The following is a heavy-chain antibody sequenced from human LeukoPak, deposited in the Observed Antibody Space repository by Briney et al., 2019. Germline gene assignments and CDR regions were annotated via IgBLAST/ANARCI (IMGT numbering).Heavy chain of an antibody. J-gene: IGHJ4*02. V-gene: IGHV1-18*01. CDR2: ISAYNGNT. CDR3: ASCCYYDSSGYYYTHFDY. Sequence: GASVKVSCKASGYTFTSYGISWVRQAPGQGLEGMGWISAYNGNTNYAQKLQGRVTMTTDTSTSTAYMELRSLRSDDTAVYYCASCCYYDSSGYYYTHFDYWGQGTLVTVSS. CDR1: GYTFTSYG. D-gene: IGHD3-22*01.